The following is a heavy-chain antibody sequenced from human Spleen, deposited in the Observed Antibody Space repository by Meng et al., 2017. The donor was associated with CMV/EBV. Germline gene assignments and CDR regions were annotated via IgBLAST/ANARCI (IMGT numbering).Heavy chain of an antibody. J-gene: IGHJ5*02. CDR2: INPNSGGT. D-gene: IGHD2-2*01. V-gene: IGHV1-2*02. CDR1: GYTFTDFS. Sequence: ASVKVSCKTSGYTFTDFSIHWVRQAPGQGLEWMAWINPNSGGTNYAPKFRGRVTMTRDTSISTAYMELSRLRSDDTAVYYCARRGGFCSSTSCYDWFDPWGQGTLVTVSS. CDR3: ARRGGFCSSTSCYDWFDP.